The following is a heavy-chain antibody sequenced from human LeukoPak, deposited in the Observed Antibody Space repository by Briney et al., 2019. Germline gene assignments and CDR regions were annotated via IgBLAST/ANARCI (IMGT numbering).Heavy chain of an antibody. V-gene: IGHV4-59*01. Sequence: PSETLSLTYTVSGGSISSYYWSWIRQPPGKGLEWIGYIYYSGSTNYNPSLKSRVTISVDTSKNQFSLKLSSVTAADTAVYYCARVVTMVRGAHNWFDPWGQGTLVTVSS. D-gene: IGHD3-10*01. CDR3: ARVVTMVRGAHNWFDP. CDR2: IYYSGST. CDR1: GGSISSYY. J-gene: IGHJ5*02.